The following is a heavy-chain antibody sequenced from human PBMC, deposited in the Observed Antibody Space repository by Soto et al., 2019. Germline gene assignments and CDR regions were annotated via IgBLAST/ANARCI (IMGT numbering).Heavy chain of an antibody. CDR3: AKDGPRYSSSYNFDY. CDR1: GFTFSNSA. CDR2: ISGSGGDT. Sequence: EVQLLESGGGLVQPGGSLRLSCAASGFTFSNSAMNWVRQAPGKGLEWVSAISGSGGDTYYADSVKGRFTISRDNSKNPLYLQMNSLRAEDTAVYYCAKDGPRYSSSYNFDYWGQGTLVTVSS. V-gene: IGHV3-23*01. J-gene: IGHJ4*02. D-gene: IGHD6-6*01.